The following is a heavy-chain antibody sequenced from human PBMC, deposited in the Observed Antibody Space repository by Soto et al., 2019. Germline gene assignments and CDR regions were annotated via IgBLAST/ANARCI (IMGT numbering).Heavy chain of an antibody. J-gene: IGHJ6*03. CDR2: IYYSGST. V-gene: IGHV4-39*01. Sequence: SETLSLTCTVSGGSISSSSYYWGWIRQPPGKGLEWIGSIYYSGSTYYNPSLKSRVTISVDTSKNQFSLKLSSVTAADTAVYYCARHLDYDILTGPPMDYYYYMDVWGKGTTVTVSS. CDR3: ARHLDYDILTGPPMDYYYYMDV. D-gene: IGHD3-9*01. CDR1: GGSISSSSYY.